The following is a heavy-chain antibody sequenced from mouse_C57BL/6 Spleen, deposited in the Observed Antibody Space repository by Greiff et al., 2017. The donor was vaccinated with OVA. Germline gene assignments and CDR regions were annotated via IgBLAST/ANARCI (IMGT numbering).Heavy chain of an antibody. D-gene: IGHD6-1*01. CDR3: ARSLYSASPGYFDV. V-gene: IGHV1-52*01. J-gene: IGHJ1*03. CDR1: GYTFTSYW. CDR2: IDPYDSET. Sequence: QVQLQQSGAELVRPGSSVKLSCKASGYTFTSYWMHWVKQRPIQGLEWIGNIDPYDSETHYNQKFKDQATLTVDKSSSTAYMQLSSLTSEDSAVYYCARSLYSASPGYFDVWGTGTTVTVSS.